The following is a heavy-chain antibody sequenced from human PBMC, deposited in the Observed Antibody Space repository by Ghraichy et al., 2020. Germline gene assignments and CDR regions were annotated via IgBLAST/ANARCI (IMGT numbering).Heavy chain of an antibody. CDR2: IKSKNDGETT. CDR3: AREQANYPDFNY. V-gene: IGHV3-15*01. Sequence: GSLRLSCAASGFTFSKTWMSWVRQAPGKGLEWVGRIKSKNDGETTDYAAPVKDRFTISRDDSKDALFLQMNSLKTEDTAIYYCAREQANYPDFNYWGQGILVTVSS. D-gene: IGHD3-3*01. CDR1: GFTFSKTW. J-gene: IGHJ4*02.